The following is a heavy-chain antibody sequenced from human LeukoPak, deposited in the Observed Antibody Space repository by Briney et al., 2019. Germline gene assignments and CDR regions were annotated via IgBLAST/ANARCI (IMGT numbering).Heavy chain of an antibody. CDR3: ARDVGGYCSSTSCYSHGMDY. CDR1: GYTFTSYG. D-gene: IGHD2-2*02. CDR2: ISAYNGNT. J-gene: IGHJ4*02. Sequence: GASVKVSCKASGYTFTSYGISWVRQAPGQGLEWMGWISAYNGNTNYAQKLQGRVTMTTDTSTSTAYMELRSLRSDDTAVYYCARDVGGYCSSTSCYSHGMDYWGQGILVTVSS. V-gene: IGHV1-18*01.